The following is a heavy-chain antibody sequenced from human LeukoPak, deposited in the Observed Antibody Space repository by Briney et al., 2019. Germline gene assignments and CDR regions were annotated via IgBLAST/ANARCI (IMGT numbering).Heavy chain of an antibody. CDR2: INPNSGGT. Sequence: ASVKVSCKASGYTFTGYYMHWVRQAPGQGLEWMGWINPNSGGTNYAQKFQGRVTMTRDTSISTAYMELSGLRSDDTAVYYCARGHCSSTSCYKGPLDYWGQGTLVTVSS. D-gene: IGHD2-2*02. J-gene: IGHJ4*02. V-gene: IGHV1-2*02. CDR1: GYTFTGYY. CDR3: ARGHCSSTSCYKGPLDY.